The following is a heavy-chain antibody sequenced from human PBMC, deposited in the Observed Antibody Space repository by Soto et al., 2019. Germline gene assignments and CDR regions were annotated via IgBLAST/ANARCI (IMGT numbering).Heavy chain of an antibody. CDR2: IYYSGST. CDR1: GGSISSGDYY. Sequence: PSETLSLTCTVSGGSISSGDYYWSWIRQPPGKGLEWIGYIYYSGSTYYNPSLKSRVTISVDTSKNQFSLKLSSVTAADTAVYYCARDHPSGDNWFDPWGQGTLVTVSS. J-gene: IGHJ5*02. CDR3: ARDHPSGDNWFDP. V-gene: IGHV4-30-4*01.